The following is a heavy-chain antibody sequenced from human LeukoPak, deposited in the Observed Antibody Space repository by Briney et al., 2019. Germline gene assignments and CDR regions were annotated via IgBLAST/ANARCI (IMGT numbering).Heavy chain of an antibody. J-gene: IGHJ4*02. CDR2: ISSSSSTI. Sequence: PGGSLRLSCAGSGFTFRDYWMDWVRQAPGKGLEWVSYISSSSSTIYYADSVKGRFTISRDNAKNSLYLQMNSLRAEDTAVYYCARDALGGGGQGTLVTVSS. CDR3: ARDALGG. V-gene: IGHV3-48*01. CDR1: GFTFRDYW. D-gene: IGHD3-16*01.